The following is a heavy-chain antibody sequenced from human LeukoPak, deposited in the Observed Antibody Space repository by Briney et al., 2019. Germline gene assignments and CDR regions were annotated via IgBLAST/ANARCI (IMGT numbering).Heavy chain of an antibody. CDR2: INPNSGGT. Sequence: ASVKVSCKASGYTFSGYYMNWVRQAPGQGLGWMGWINPNSGGTNSAVKFQGRVTMTRDTSTSTVYMELSSLRSEDTAVYYCARDHYHKIHSVMVTAPDYWGQGTLVIVSS. V-gene: IGHV1-2*02. CDR3: ARDHYHKIHSVMVTAPDY. D-gene: IGHD2-21*02. CDR1: GYTFSGYY. J-gene: IGHJ4*02.